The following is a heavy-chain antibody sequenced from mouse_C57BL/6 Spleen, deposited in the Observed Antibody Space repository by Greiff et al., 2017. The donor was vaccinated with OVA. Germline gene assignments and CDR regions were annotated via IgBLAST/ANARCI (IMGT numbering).Heavy chain of an antibody. CDR1: GYTFTDYY. CDR3: ARGANWVYFDY. V-gene: IGHV1-26*01. CDR2: INPNNGGT. D-gene: IGHD4-1*01. Sequence: EVQLQQSGPELVKPGASVKISCKASGYTFTDYYMNWVKQSHGQSLEWIGDINPNNGGTSYNQKFKGKATLTVDKSSSTAYMELRSLTSEDSAVYYCARGANWVYFDYWGQGTTLTVSS. J-gene: IGHJ2*01.